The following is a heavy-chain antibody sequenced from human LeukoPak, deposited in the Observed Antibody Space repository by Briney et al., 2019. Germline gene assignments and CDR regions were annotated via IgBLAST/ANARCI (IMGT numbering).Heavy chain of an antibody. Sequence: SETLSLTCTVSGGSISSSSYYWGWIRQPPGKGLEWIGSIYYSGSTYYNPSLKSRVTISVDTSKNQFSLKLSSVTAADTAVYYCARDRGTGELFDYWGQGTLVTVSS. CDR3: ARDRGTGELFDY. D-gene: IGHD7-27*01. CDR1: GGSISSSSYY. J-gene: IGHJ4*02. CDR2: IYYSGST. V-gene: IGHV4-39*07.